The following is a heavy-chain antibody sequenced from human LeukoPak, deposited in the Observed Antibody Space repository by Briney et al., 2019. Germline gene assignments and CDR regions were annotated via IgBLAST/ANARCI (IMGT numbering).Heavy chain of an antibody. Sequence: SETLSLTCTVSGGSISSGGYYWSWIRQHPGKGLEWIGYIYYSGSTYYNPSLKSRVTISVDTSKNQFSLKLSSVTAADTAVYYCARVLYCSSTSCYTGANNWFVPWGQGTLVTVSS. CDR3: ARVLYCSSTSCYTGANNWFVP. J-gene: IGHJ5*02. V-gene: IGHV4-31*03. CDR1: GGSISSGGYY. CDR2: IYYSGST. D-gene: IGHD2-2*02.